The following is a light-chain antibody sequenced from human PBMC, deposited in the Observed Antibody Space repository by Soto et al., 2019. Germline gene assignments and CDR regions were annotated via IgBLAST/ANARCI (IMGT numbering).Light chain of an antibody. CDR1: QSVSSN. J-gene: IGKJ5*01. Sequence: EIVMTQSPATLSVSPGERATLSCRASQSVSSNLAWYQQKPGQAPRLLIYGASTRATGIPARFSGSGAGTELPLTISSLQSEDFAVYYFQQYNNSPITFGQGTRLEIK. V-gene: IGKV3-15*01. CDR3: QQYNNSPIT. CDR2: GAS.